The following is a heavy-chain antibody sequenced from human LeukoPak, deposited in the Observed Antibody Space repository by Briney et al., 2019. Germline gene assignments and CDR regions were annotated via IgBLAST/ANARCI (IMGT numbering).Heavy chain of an antibody. CDR2: VSGSGDGT. J-gene: IGHJ4*02. V-gene: IGHV3-23*01. CDR3: AKGPRSPMIRGVMRWALDY. Sequence: GGSLCFYCAASGFIFSSYDMSWARQAPGKGLEWVSVVSGSGDGTYYADSVKGRFTISRDNSKNTLYLQMNSLRAEDTAVYYCAKGPRSPMIRGVMRWALDYWGEGSPVTVSS. D-gene: IGHD3-10*01. CDR1: GFIFSSYD.